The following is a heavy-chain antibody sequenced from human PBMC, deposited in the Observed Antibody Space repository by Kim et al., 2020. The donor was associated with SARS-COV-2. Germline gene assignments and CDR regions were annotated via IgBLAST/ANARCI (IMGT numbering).Heavy chain of an antibody. D-gene: IGHD6-25*01. Sequence: SETLSLTCTVSGGSISSSSYYWGWIRQPPGKGLEWIGSIYYSGSTYYNPSFKSRVTISVDTSKNQFSLKLSSVTAADTAVYYCARQSAAWFDPWGKGTLVTVPS. CDR2: IYYSGST. CDR1: GGSISSSSYY. J-gene: IGHJ5*02. V-gene: IGHV4-39*01. CDR3: ARQSAAWFDP.